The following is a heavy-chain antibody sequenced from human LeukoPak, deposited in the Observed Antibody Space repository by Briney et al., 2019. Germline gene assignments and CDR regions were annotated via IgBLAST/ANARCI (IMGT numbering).Heavy chain of an antibody. V-gene: IGHV4-61*02. CDR3: ARGPYSYDSSGAFDI. CDR2: ISGSGST. D-gene: IGHD3-22*01. Sequence: SETLSLTCTVSGDSISSGDYYWSWIRQPAGKGLEWIGRISGSGSTNYNPSLKSRVTVSVDTSKNQFSLKLSSVTAADTAVYFCARGPYSYDSSGAFDIWGQGTMVTVSS. CDR1: GDSISSGDYY. J-gene: IGHJ3*02.